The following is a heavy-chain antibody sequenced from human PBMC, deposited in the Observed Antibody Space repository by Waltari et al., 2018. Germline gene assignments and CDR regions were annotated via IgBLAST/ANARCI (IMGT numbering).Heavy chain of an antibody. J-gene: IGHJ4*02. CDR1: GFTFSSYW. Sequence: EVQLVESGGGLVQPGGSLRLSCAASGFTFSSYWMSLVRQAPGKGLECVANIKQDGSEKYYVDSVKGRFTISRDNAKNSLYLQMNSLRAEDTAVYYCARVADWYPPDWYFDYWGQGTLVTVSS. CDR2: IKQDGSEK. D-gene: IGHD3-9*01. CDR3: ARVADWYPPDWYFDY. V-gene: IGHV3-7*01.